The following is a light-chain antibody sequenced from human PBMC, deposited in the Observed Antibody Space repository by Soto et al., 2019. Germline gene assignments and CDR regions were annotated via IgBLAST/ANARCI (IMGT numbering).Light chain of an antibody. J-gene: IGKJ1*01. CDR2: GAS. CDR1: ENIRDF. CDR3: QQTYGTPPT. V-gene: IGKV1-39*01. Sequence: DIQMTQSPSSLSTSVGDRVTITCRASENIRDFVNWYQQKPGKAPNLLTYGASTLQGGVPSRFSGSGSATDFTLTISSLQHEDFATYYCQQTYGTPPTFGQGTKVDI.